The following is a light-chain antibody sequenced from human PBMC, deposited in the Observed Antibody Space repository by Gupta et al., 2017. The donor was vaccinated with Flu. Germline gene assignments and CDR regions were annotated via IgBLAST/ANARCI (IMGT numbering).Light chain of an antibody. CDR2: GAS. Sequence: EIATLSCRASQSVTCHLAWYQQKPGQAPSLLIHGASTRATTIPARFSGSGSGTEFTLTISSLQSEDFAVYFCQQYNDWPLTVGGGTKVDIK. CDR1: QSVTCH. J-gene: IGKJ4*01. CDR3: QQYNDWPLT. V-gene: IGKV3-15*01.